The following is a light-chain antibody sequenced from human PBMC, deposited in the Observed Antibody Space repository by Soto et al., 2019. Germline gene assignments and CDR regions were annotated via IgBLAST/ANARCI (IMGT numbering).Light chain of an antibody. V-gene: IGKV3-11*01. Sequence: EIVLTQSPVTLSLSPGERATLSCRASQSVGSYLAWYQQKPGQPPRLLIYDASNRATGIPARFSGSGSGTDFTLTISRLEPDDFAIYYYQQRSGWPPGFTFGPGTRVDFK. J-gene: IGKJ3*01. CDR3: QQRSGWPPGFT. CDR2: DAS. CDR1: QSVGSY.